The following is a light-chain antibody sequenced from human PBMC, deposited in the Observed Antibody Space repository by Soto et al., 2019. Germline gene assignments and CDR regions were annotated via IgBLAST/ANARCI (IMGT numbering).Light chain of an antibody. V-gene: IGKV1-5*01. CDR3: QQYNTDSTMYA. CDR2: DAS. CDR1: QSISSW. Sequence: DIQMTQSPSTLSASVGDRVTITGRANQSISSWLAWYQQKPGKAAKLRIYDASRLESGVPSRFSGSGSGTEFTLTISRLHADDFASYYCQQYNTDSTMYAFGQGTKLEIK. J-gene: IGKJ2*01.